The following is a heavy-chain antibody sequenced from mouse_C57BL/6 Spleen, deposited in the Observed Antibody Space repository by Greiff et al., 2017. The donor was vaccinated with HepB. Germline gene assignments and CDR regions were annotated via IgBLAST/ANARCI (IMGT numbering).Heavy chain of an antibody. CDR3: AREGPVTTVVATPY. CDR2: IHPNSGST. CDR1: GYTFTSYW. J-gene: IGHJ2*01. Sequence: VKLQQPGAELVKPGASVKLSCKASGYTFTSYWMHWVKQRPGQGLEWIGMIHPNSGSTNYNEKFKSKATLTVDKSSSTAYMQLSSLTSEDSAVYYCAREGPVTTVVATPYWGQGTTLTVSS. D-gene: IGHD1-1*01. V-gene: IGHV1-64*01.